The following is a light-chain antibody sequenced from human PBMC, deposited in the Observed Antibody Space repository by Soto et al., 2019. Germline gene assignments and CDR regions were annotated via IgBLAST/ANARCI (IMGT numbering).Light chain of an antibody. CDR1: QSISSY. V-gene: IGKV1-39*01. CDR3: QQSYSTLA. CDR2: AAS. Sequence: DIQMTQSPSSLSASVGDRVTITFRASQSISSYLNWYQQKPGKAPKLLIYAASSLQSGVPSRFSGSGSGTDFTLTISSLQPEDFATYYCQQSYSTLAVGQGTKLEIK. J-gene: IGKJ2*01.